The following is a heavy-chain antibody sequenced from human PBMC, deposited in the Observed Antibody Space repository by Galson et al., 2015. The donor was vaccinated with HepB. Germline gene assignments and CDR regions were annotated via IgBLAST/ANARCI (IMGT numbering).Heavy chain of an antibody. V-gene: IGHV1-18*04. CDR1: GYSFTSNY. CDR3: ERDSYRAVGTFDI. CDR2: ISGYNGNI. Sequence: SVRLSCKASGYSFTSNYITWVRQAPGQGLEWVGCISGYNGNINYGQKFLGRATMTTDTSTSTDYMEIRSLSSDDTAVYYCERDSYRAVGTFDIWGQGTVVTVSS. D-gene: IGHD3-16*02. J-gene: IGHJ3*02.